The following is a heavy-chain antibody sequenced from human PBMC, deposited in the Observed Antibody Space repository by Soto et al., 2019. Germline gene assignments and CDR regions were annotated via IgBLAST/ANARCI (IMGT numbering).Heavy chain of an antibody. J-gene: IGHJ6*02. CDR3: ARDKSYDFWSGYPFSYGMDV. V-gene: IGHV3-30-3*01. Sequence: TGGSLILSCAASGFTFSSYAMHWVRQAPGKGLEWVAVISYDGSNKYYADSVKGRFTISRDNSKNTLYLQMNSLRAEDTAVYYCARDKSYDFWSGYPFSYGMDVWGQGTTVTVSS. CDR2: ISYDGSNK. D-gene: IGHD3-3*01. CDR1: GFTFSSYA.